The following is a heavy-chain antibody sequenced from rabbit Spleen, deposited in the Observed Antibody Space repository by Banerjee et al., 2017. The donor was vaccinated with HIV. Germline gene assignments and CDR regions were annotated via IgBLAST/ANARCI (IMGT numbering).Heavy chain of an antibody. J-gene: IGHJ4*01. CDR1: GFSFSSNW. CDR2: INTATGKA. D-gene: IGHD4-1*01. CDR3: ARDPINNGWGGDFNL. Sequence: QQQLEESGGGLVKPGGTLTLTCTVSGFSFSSNWICWVRQAPGKGLEWIACINTATGKAVYASWAKGRFTISKTSSTTVTLQMTSLTAADTATYFCARDPINNGWGGDFNLWGPGTLVTVS. V-gene: IGHV1S45*01.